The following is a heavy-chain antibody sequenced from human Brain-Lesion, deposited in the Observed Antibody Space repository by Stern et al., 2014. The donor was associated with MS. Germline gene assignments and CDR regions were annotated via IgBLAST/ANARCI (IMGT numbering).Heavy chain of an antibody. V-gene: IGHV4-61*02. CDR3: ARGRVVPGFQYYATDV. D-gene: IGHD2-2*01. CDR2: IFNSGST. Sequence: QLQLQESGPGLVKPSQTLSLSCTVSGGSISSGGYYWSWIRQPAGKGLEWIGRIFNSGSTSYNPSLKSRVTLSIGTSKNQFSLRLNSMTAADTAVYYCARGRVVPGFQYYATDVWGQGTTVIVSS. J-gene: IGHJ6*02. CDR1: GGSISSGGYY.